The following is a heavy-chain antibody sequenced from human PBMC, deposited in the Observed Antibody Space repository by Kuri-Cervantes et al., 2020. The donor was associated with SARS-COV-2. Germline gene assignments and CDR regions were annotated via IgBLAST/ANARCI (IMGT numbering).Heavy chain of an antibody. V-gene: IGHV3-23*01. Sequence: GESLKISCAASGFTFSSYAISWVRQAPGKGLEWVSAISGSGGSTYYADSVKGRFTISRDNSKNTLYLQMNSLRAEDTAVYYCARQGYCSSTSCYTIPPDYWGQGTLVTVSS. J-gene: IGHJ4*02. CDR2: ISGSGGST. D-gene: IGHD2-2*02. CDR3: ARQGYCSSTSCYTIPPDY. CDR1: GFTFSSYA.